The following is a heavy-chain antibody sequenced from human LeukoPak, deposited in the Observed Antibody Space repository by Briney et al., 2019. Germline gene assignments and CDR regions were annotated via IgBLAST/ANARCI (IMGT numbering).Heavy chain of an antibody. CDR3: AKEASYCTNGVCYSRIFDT. D-gene: IGHD2-8*01. CDR2: ISGSGGST. V-gene: IGHV3-23*01. J-gene: IGHJ5*02. CDR1: GFTFSSYA. Sequence: GGSLGLSCAASGFTFSSYAMSWVSQAPGKGLEWVSAISGSGGSTFYADSVKGRFTMSRDNSKNTLYLQMNSLRAEDTAVYYCAKEASYCTNGVCYSRIFDTWGQGTLVTVSS.